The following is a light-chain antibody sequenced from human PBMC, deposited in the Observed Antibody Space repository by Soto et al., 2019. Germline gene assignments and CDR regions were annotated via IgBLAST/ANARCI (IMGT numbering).Light chain of an antibody. Sequence: QSALTQPASVSGSPGQSITISCTGTSSDVGGYNYVSWYQQHPGKAPKLMIYEVSNRPSGVSNRFSGSKSGNTASLTISGLQAEDEADYYCSLYTTSIIRVFGGGTKLTVL. CDR2: EVS. J-gene: IGLJ3*02. CDR3: SLYTTSIIRV. V-gene: IGLV2-14*01. CDR1: SSDVGGYNY.